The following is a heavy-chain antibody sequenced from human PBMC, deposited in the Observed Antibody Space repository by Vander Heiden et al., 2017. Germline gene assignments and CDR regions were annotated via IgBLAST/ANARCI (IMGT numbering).Heavy chain of an antibody. CDR1: GGPFSSYA. CDR3: SRHGTTAATDY. J-gene: IGHJ4*02. Sequence: QVQLVQSGAEVKKPGSSVKVSCKASGGPFSSYAISLVRQAPGQGLEWMGGIIPIVGTATYAHKFQCRVTITADESTSTAYMELSSLRSEDTAGYYCSRHGTTAATDYWGQGPL. CDR2: IIPIVGTA. D-gene: IGHD1-1*01. V-gene: IGHV1-69*01.